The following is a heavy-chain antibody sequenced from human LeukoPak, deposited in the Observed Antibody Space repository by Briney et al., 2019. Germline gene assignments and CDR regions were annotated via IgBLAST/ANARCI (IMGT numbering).Heavy chain of an antibody. CDR1: GFTFSSYA. CDR2: ISGSGGST. D-gene: IGHD6-13*01. J-gene: IGHJ6*02. Sequence: GGSLTLSCAASGFTFSSYAMSWVRQAPGKGLEWVSAISGSGGSTYYADSVKGRFTISRDKSKSTLYLQMNSLRAEDTAVYYCAKDRRDGSSSLNYYGMDVWGQGTTVTVSS. V-gene: IGHV3-23*01. CDR3: AKDRRDGSSSLNYYGMDV.